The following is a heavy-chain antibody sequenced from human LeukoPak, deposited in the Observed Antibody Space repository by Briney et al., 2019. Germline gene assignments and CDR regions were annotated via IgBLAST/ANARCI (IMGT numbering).Heavy chain of an antibody. D-gene: IGHD3-3*01. CDR1: GFTFSSYA. CDR3: AKGDYDFWSGSPYFDY. Sequence: QSGGSLRLSCAASGFTFSSYAMSWVRQAPGKGLEWVSAISGSGGSTYYADPVKGRFIISRDNSKNTLYLQMNSLRAEDTAVYYCAKGDYDFWSGSPYFDYWGQGTLVTVSS. J-gene: IGHJ4*02. V-gene: IGHV3-23*01. CDR2: ISGSGGST.